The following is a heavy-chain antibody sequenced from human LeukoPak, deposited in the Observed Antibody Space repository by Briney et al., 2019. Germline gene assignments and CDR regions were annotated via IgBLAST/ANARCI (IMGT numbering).Heavy chain of an antibody. Sequence: SETLSLTCTVSGGSISSGSYYWGWIRQPPGKGLEWIGSIYYSGSTYYNPSLKSRVTISVDTSKNQFSLKLSSVTAADTAVYYCARHYYYDSSGYPYFDYWGQGTLVTVSS. CDR1: GGSISSGSYY. CDR3: ARHYYYDSSGYPYFDY. J-gene: IGHJ4*02. D-gene: IGHD3-22*01. V-gene: IGHV4-39*01. CDR2: IYYSGST.